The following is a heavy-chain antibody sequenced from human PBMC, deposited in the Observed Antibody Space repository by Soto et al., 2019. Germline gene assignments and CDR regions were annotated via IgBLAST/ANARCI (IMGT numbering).Heavy chain of an antibody. Sequence: QVQLVESGGDVVQPGRSLRLSCAASGFTFSSCAMHWVRQAPGKGLEWVAVIIYDGSDEYYADSVQGRFTISRDNSKNTLYLQMNSLRPEDTAVYYCAAELGNSGYDGHDYWGQGTLVTVSS. J-gene: IGHJ4*02. V-gene: IGHV3-30-3*01. CDR1: GFTFSSCA. D-gene: IGHD5-12*01. CDR3: AAELGNSGYDGHDY. CDR2: IIYDGSDE.